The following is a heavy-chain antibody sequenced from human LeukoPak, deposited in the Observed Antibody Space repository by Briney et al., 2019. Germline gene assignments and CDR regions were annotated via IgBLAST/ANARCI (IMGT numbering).Heavy chain of an antibody. CDR1: GFTVSSNY. CDR3: ARYYDILTGYYFDY. J-gene: IGHJ4*02. V-gene: IGHV3-53*04. Sequence: GGSLRLSCAASGFTVSSNYMSWVRQAPGKGLEWVSVIYSGGSTYYADSVKGRFTISRHNSKNTLYLQMNSLRAEDTAVYYCARYYDILTGYYFDYWGQGTLVTVSS. CDR2: IYSGGST. D-gene: IGHD3-9*01.